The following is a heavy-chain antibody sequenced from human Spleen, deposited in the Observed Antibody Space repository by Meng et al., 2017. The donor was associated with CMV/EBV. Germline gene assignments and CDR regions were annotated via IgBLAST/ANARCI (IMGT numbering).Heavy chain of an antibody. D-gene: IGHD2-21*01. CDR1: GFSLDRYN. CDR3: ARTGTPSAVAIYYLDY. Sequence: GGSLRLSCEVSGFSLDRYNMNWVRQAPGKGLEWVSSSSSSRVFMYYADSVKGRFTVSRDTADNTLYLQMDNLTPEDTAVYYCARTGTPSAVAIYYLDYWGPGTSVTVSS. CDR2: SSSSRVFM. J-gene: IGHJ4*02. V-gene: IGHV3-21*04.